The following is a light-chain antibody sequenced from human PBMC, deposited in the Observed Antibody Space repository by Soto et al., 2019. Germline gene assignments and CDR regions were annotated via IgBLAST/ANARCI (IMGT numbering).Light chain of an antibody. Sequence: DIQMPQSPSSLSASVGDRVTITCRASHNINTFLNLYKQKPGKVPKLLISAASSLECGVPSRFSGTGSGTDLTLTIDSLEPEDLVTYYCKKFYRSWLTIGKGTRVDI. J-gene: IGKJ4*01. V-gene: IGKV1-39*01. CDR3: KKFYRSWLT. CDR1: HNINTF. CDR2: AAS.